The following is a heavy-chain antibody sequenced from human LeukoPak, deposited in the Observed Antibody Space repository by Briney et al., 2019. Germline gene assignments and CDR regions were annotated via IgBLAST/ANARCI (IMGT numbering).Heavy chain of an antibody. CDR2: MNRDGSEV. CDR3: ARGIDEWLYLNY. J-gene: IGHJ4*02. V-gene: IGHV3-7*04. D-gene: IGHD3-3*01. Sequence: PGGSLRLSCAASGCPFAPFWMTWVRQAPGKGPEFVATMNRDGSEVAHGNSVRGRFTISRDNAKNSLYLQMYSLRAEDTAVYYCARGIDEWLYLNYWGQGALVTVSS. CDR1: GCPFAPFW.